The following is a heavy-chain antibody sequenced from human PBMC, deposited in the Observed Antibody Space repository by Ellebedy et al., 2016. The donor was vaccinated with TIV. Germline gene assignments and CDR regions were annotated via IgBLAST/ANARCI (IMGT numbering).Heavy chain of an antibody. D-gene: IGHD1-26*01. J-gene: IGHJ5*02. Sequence: GESLKISCAAPGFPFDDYGMSWVRQDPGPGLVWVSGINSYGGSTGYADSVKGRFTISRDNAKNSLYLQMNSLRAEDTALYYCARRIVGATRGWFDPWGQGTLVTVSS. CDR1: GFPFDDYG. V-gene: IGHV3-20*04. CDR3: ARRIVGATRGWFDP. CDR2: INSYGGST.